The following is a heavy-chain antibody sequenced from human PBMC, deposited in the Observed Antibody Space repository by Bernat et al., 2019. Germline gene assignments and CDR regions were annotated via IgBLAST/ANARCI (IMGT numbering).Heavy chain of an antibody. V-gene: IGHV1-8*01. D-gene: IGHD6-6*01. CDR3: ARYTSSSAFDI. CDR2: MNPNTGNT. CDR1: GYTFTSSD. Sequence: QVQLVQSGAEVKRPGASVKVSCKASGYTFTSSDINWVRQATGQGLEWMGWMNPNTGNTAYAQKFQGRVTMTKSTSISTAYMVLSSLRSEDTAVYYCARYTSSSAFDIWGQGTMVTVSS. J-gene: IGHJ3*02.